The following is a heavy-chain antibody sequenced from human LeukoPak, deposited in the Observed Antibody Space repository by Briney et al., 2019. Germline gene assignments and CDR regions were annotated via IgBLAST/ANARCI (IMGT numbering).Heavy chain of an antibody. CDR3: ARDLADYGGNIDY. J-gene: IGHJ4*02. CDR1: GFTFSSYA. V-gene: IGHV3-23*01. D-gene: IGHD4-23*01. Sequence: GGSLRLSCAASGFTFSSYAMSWVRQAPGKGLEWVSAISGSGGSTYYADSVKGRFTISRDNSKNSLYLQMNSLRAEDTAVYYCARDLADYGGNIDYWGQGTLVTVSS. CDR2: ISGSGGST.